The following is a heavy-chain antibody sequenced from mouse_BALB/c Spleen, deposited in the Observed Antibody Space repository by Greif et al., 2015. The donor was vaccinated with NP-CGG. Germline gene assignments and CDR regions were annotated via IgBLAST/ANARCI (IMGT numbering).Heavy chain of an antibody. J-gene: IGHJ4*01. CDR3: ARHHYYGSSYAMDY. Sequence: LQQSGPDLVAPSQSLSITCTVSGFSLTSYGVHWVRQPPGKGLEWLVVIWSDGSTTYNSALKSRLSISKDNSKSQVFLKMNSLQTDDTAMYYCARHHYYGSSYAMDYWGQGTSVTVSS. V-gene: IGHV2-6-2*01. CDR1: GFSLTSYG. D-gene: IGHD1-1*01. CDR2: IWSDGST.